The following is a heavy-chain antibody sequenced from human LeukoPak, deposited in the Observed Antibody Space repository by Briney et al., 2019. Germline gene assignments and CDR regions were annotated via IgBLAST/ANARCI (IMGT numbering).Heavy chain of an antibody. V-gene: IGHV3-48*03. CDR3: ARDPIAAAEGDFDY. J-gene: IGHJ4*02. CDR2: ISSSGSTI. D-gene: IGHD6-13*01. Sequence: PGGSLRLSCAASGFTFNNYAMNWVRQAPGKGLEWVSYISSSGSTIYYADSVKGRFTISRDNAKNSLYLQMNSLRAEDTAVYYCARDPIAAAEGDFDYWGQGTLVTVSS. CDR1: GFTFNNYA.